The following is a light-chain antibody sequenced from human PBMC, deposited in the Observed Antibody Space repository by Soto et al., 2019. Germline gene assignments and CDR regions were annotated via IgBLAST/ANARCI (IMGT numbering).Light chain of an antibody. V-gene: IGLV2-8*01. CDR1: SSDVGAYNY. CDR2: EVT. CDR3: SSHAGTKVV. Sequence: QSALTQPPSASGSPGQSVTISCAGTSSDVGAYNYVSWYQQHPGKAPKLMLYEVTKRPSGVPDRFSGSKSGNTASLTVSGLQVEDEADYYCSSHAGTKVVFGGGTKLTVL. J-gene: IGLJ2*01.